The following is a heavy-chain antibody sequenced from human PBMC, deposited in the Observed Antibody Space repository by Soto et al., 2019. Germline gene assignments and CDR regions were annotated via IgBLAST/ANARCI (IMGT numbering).Heavy chain of an antibody. D-gene: IGHD2-15*01. CDR2: IYYSGST. CDR3: ATRQGGSYNWFDP. J-gene: IGHJ5*02. CDR1: GCSISRSSYS. Sequence: PSESLSLTCPVSGCSISRSSYSWGWIRQPPGKGLEWIGTIYYSGSTYYNPSLKSRVTISVDTSKNQFSLKLSSVTAADTAVYYCATRQGGSYNWFDPWGQGTLVTVSS. V-gene: IGHV4-39*01.